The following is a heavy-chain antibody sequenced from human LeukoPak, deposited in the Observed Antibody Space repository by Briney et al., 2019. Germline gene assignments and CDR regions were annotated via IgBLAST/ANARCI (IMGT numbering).Heavy chain of an antibody. V-gene: IGHV4-38-2*01. CDR2: IHYSGSI. CDR3: ASQKTLVRGAIRLFDASDI. Sequence: SETLSLTCAVSGYSISIAYFWGWIRQPPGKGLEWIGIIHYSGSIYYSPSLKSRLSISIDTSKNQFSLKLSSVTAADTAVYYCASQKTLVRGAIRLFDASDIWGQGTVVTVSS. J-gene: IGHJ3*02. D-gene: IGHD3-10*01. CDR1: GYSISIAYF.